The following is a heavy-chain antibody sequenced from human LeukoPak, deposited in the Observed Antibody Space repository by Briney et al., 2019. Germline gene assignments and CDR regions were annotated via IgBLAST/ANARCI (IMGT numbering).Heavy chain of an antibody. CDR3: ARGSSSGYHLGLGTR. V-gene: IGHV4-34*01. J-gene: IGHJ4*02. CDR2: LNNRGST. D-gene: IGHD3-22*01. Sequence: SETLSLTCAVYGGSFSGYYWSWIRQPPGKGLEWIGELNNRGSTNYNPSLKSRVTIFLDTSKNQFSLKLSSVTAPDTAVYYCARGSSSGYHLGLGTRWGQGTLVTVSS. CDR1: GGSFSGYY.